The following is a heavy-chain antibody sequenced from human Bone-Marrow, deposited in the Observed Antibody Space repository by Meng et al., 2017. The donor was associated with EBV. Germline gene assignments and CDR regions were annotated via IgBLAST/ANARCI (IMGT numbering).Heavy chain of an antibody. V-gene: IGHV1-18*01. CDR3: ARIGRFCGGDCYADY. D-gene: IGHD2-21*01. CDR2: ISGYDGNT. J-gene: IGHJ4*02. Sequence: HVQLVQYGAEVKKPGASVKGFCKASGYTFSNYGIAWVRQAPGQGLEWMGWISGYDGNTNYEQKFQGRVTMTTDTSTSTAYMDLRSLRSDDTAVYYCARIGRFCGGDCYADYWGQGTLVTVSS. CDR1: GYTFSNYG.